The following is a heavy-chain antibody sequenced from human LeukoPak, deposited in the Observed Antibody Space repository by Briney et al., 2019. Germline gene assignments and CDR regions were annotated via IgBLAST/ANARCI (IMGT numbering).Heavy chain of an antibody. CDR1: GYTFTGYY. J-gene: IGHJ4*02. V-gene: IGHV1-2*02. CDR3: AIVLEPDY. Sequence: ASVTVSCKASGYTFTGYYMHWVRQAPGQGLEWMGWINPNSGGTNYAQKVQGRVTMPRDTSISTAYMELSRLRSDDTAVYYCAIVLEPDYWGQGTLVTVSS. CDR2: INPNSGGT. D-gene: IGHD1-14*01.